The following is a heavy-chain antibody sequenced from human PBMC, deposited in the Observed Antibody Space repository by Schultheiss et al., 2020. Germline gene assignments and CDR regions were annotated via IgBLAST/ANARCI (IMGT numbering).Heavy chain of an antibody. CDR3: ARVAGTVWFDP. CDR2: IIPGFGTA. D-gene: IGHD4-17*01. V-gene: IGHV1-69*06. Sequence: KISCKASGGSFGSFAITWVRQAPGQGLEWMGGIIPGFGTANYAQKFQGRVTITADKSTSTAYMELSSLRSEDTAVYYCARVAGTVWFDPWGQGTLVTVPS. CDR1: GGSFGSFA. J-gene: IGHJ5*02.